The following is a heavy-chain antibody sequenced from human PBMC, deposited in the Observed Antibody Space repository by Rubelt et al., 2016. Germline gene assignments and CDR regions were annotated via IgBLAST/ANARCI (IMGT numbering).Heavy chain of an antibody. CDR2: IYFSGST. D-gene: IGHD5-24*01. CDR1: GGSISSGGYY. Sequence: QVQLQESGPGLVKPSETLSLTCTVSGGSISSGGYYWSWIRQHPGKGLEWIGYIYFSGSTYYNPSLKSRLTISVDTSKNQFSLKLSAVTAADTAVYYCARFRRGDDYNPHDYWGQGALVTVSS. J-gene: IGHJ4*02. CDR3: ARFRRGDDYNPHDY. V-gene: IGHV4-31*03.